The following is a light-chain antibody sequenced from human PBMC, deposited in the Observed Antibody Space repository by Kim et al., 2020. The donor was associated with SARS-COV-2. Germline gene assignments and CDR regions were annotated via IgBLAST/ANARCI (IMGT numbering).Light chain of an antibody. CDR2: EDN. CDR1: SGSIASNY. J-gene: IGLJ2*01. V-gene: IGLV6-57*03. Sequence: KTVTISCTRSSGSIASNYVQWYQQRPGSAPTTVIYEDNQRPSGVPDRFSGSIDSSSNSASLTSSGLKTEDEADYYCQSYDSSNHVVFGGGTQLTVL. CDR3: QSYDSSNHVV.